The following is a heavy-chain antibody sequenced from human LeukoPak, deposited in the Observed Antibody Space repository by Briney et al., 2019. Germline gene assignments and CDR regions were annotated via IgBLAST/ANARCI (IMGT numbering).Heavy chain of an antibody. Sequence: GGSLRLSCEASGFTFAKHWMSWVRQAPGRGLEWVSYISSSGDTIYYADSVKGRFTISRDNAKNSVHLQMNSLRAEDTAVYYCVRVVHYGSGPAVGWGQGTLVTVSS. D-gene: IGHD3-10*01. CDR3: VRVVHYGSGPAVG. CDR2: ISSSGDTI. CDR1: GFTFAKHW. J-gene: IGHJ4*02. V-gene: IGHV3-11*01.